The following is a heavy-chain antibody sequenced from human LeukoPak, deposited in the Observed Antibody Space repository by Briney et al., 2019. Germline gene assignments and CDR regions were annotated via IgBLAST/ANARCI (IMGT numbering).Heavy chain of an antibody. CDR1: GYSFTSYW. CDR3: ARRARCSGGSCYNWFDP. J-gene: IGHJ5*02. CDR2: IYPGDSDT. Sequence: GESLKISCKGSGYSFTSYWIGWVRQMPGKGLEWMGIIYPGDSDTRYSPSFQGQVTISADKSISTAYLQWSSLKASDTAMYYCARRARCSGGSCYNWFDPWGQGTLVTVSS. D-gene: IGHD2-15*01. V-gene: IGHV5-51*01.